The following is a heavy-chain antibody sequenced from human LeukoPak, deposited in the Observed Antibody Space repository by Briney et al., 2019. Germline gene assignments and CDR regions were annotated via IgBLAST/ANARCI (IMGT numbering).Heavy chain of an antibody. Sequence: GGSLRLSCAASGLTFSAYWMHWVRQAPGKGLVWVSRISLDGSITEYVDSVKGRFTISRDNAKNTLYLQMNSLRAEDTAVYYCAKDGISYSRSSEREFDYWGQGTLVTVSS. D-gene: IGHD6-6*01. J-gene: IGHJ4*02. CDR1: GLTFSAYW. V-gene: IGHV3-74*01. CDR3: AKDGISYSRSSEREFDY. CDR2: ISLDGSIT.